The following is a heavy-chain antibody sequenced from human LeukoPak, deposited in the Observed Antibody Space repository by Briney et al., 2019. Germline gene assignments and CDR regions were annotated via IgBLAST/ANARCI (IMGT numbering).Heavy chain of an antibody. D-gene: IGHD3-3*01. CDR2: LYYSGST. Sequence: SETVSLTCTVSGGSISSSSYYWGWIRQPPGKGLEWIGSLYYSGSTYYNPSLKSRVTISVDTSKNQFSLKLSSVTAADTAVYYCAKNYDFWSGYSNFDYWGQGTLVTVSS. CDR1: GGSISSSSYY. J-gene: IGHJ4*02. CDR3: AKNYDFWSGYSNFDY. V-gene: IGHV4-39*01.